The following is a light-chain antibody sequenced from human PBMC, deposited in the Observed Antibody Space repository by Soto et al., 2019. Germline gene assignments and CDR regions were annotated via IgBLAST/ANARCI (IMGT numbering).Light chain of an antibody. CDR3: QQRSNWPLS. J-gene: IGKJ4*01. CDR1: QSVSSY. CDR2: DAS. V-gene: IGKV3-11*01. Sequence: EIVLTQSPATLSLSPGERATLSCRASQSVSSYLAWYQQKPGQAPRLLIYDASNSATGIPATFSGSGSGTDFTLTITSLEPEDFAVYYCQQRSNWPLSFGGGTKVSIK.